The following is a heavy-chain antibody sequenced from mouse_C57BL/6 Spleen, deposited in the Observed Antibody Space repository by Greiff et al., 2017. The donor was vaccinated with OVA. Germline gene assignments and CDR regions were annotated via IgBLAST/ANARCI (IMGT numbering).Heavy chain of an antibody. V-gene: IGHV1-81*01. CDR1: GYTFTSYG. Sequence: QVQLKQSGAELARPGASVKLSCKASGYTFTSYGISWVKQRTGQGLEWIGEIYPRSGNTYYNEKFKGKATLTADKSSSTAYMELRSLTSEDSAVYFCARRRQPGAMDDWGKGTSVTVSS. CDR2: IYPRSGNT. D-gene: IGHD3-2*01. J-gene: IGHJ4*01. CDR3: ARRRQPGAMDD.